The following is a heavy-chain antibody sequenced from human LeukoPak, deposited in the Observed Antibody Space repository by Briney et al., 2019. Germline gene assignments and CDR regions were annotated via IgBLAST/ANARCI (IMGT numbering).Heavy chain of an antibody. CDR3: AGDTPPGGDFYFDY. CDR1: GFSFSTYG. Sequence: PGGSLRLSCAASGFSFSTYGMHWVRQAPGKGLEWVALIWNDGTNTYYADSVKGRFTISRDNSKNTLYLQMNSLRAEDTAVHYCAGDTPPGGDFYFDYWGQGTLVIVSS. J-gene: IGHJ4*02. CDR2: IWNDGTNT. V-gene: IGHV3-33*01. D-gene: IGHD3-16*01.